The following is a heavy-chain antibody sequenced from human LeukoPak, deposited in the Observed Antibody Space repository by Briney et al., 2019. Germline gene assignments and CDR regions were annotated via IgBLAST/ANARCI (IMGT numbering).Heavy chain of an antibody. CDR3: ARDSGAGYNMDV. CDR2: ISSGGHST. Sequence: GGSLRLSCAASGFTYSNYAMAWVRQAPGKGLEWASSISSGGHSTYYAGSVKGRFTISRDNSKNTLYLQMNSLRAEDTAVYYCARDSGAGYNMDVWGQGTTVTVSS. J-gene: IGHJ6*02. D-gene: IGHD5-24*01. CDR1: GFTYSNYA. V-gene: IGHV3-23*01.